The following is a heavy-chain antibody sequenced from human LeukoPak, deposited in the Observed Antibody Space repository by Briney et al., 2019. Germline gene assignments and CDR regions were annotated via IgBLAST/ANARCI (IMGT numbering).Heavy chain of an antibody. CDR3: TTDLILQTDKSAESYFDY. J-gene: IGHJ4*02. Sequence: GSLRLSCAASGFTFSSYAMHWVRQAPGKGLEWVGRIKSKTDGGTTDYAAPVKGRFTISRDDSKNTLYLQMNSLKTEDTAVYYCTTDLILQTDKSAESYFDYWGQGTLVTVSS. CDR1: GFTFSSYA. CDR2: IKSKTDGGTT. V-gene: IGHV3-15*01.